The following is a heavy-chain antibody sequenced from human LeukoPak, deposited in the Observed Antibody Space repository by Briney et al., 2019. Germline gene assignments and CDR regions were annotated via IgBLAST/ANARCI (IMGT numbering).Heavy chain of an antibody. CDR2: IYYSGST. CDR1: GGSISSSSYY. CDR3: ARRAVAGTLLNWFDP. Sequence: PSETLSLTCTVSGGSISSSSYYWGWIRQPPGKGLEWIGSIYYSGSTYYNPSLKSRVTISVDTSKNQFSLKLSSVTAADTAVYYRARRAVAGTLLNWFDPWGQGTLVTVSS. V-gene: IGHV4-39*01. D-gene: IGHD6-19*01. J-gene: IGHJ5*02.